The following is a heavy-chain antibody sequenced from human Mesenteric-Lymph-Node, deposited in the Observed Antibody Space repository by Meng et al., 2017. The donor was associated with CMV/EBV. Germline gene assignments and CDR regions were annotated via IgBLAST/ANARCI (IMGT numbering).Heavy chain of an antibody. V-gene: IGHV3-48*04. CDR3: ARDQSFSYYGSGSYYPYYGMDV. Sequence: GGSLRLSCTASGFTLSHHAMHWVRQAPGRGLEWVSYISSSGSTIYYADSVKGRFTISRDNAKNSLYLQMNSLRAEDTAVYYCARDQSFSYYGSGSYYPYYGMDVWGQGTTVTVSS. J-gene: IGHJ6*02. CDR1: GFTLSHHA. D-gene: IGHD3-10*01. CDR2: ISSSGSTI.